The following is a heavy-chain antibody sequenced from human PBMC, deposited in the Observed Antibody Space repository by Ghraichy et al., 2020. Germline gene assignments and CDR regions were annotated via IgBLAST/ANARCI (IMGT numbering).Heavy chain of an antibody. D-gene: IGHD3-9*01. CDR1: GGSFSGYY. Sequence: ESLNISCAVYGGSFSGYYWSWIRQPPGKGLEWIGEINHSGSTNYNPSLKSRVTISVDTSKNQFSLKLSSVTAADTAVYYCARGGLTGYPSSSVSYFDYWGQGTLVTVSS. CDR2: INHSGST. CDR3: ARGGLTGYPSSSVSYFDY. V-gene: IGHV4-34*01. J-gene: IGHJ4*02.